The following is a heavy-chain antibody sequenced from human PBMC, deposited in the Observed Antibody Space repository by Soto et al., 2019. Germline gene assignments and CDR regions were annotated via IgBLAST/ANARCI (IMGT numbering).Heavy chain of an antibody. D-gene: IGHD1-26*01. J-gene: IGHJ4*02. CDR2: INEDGSEK. CDR3: AKWGGAGSDC. Sequence: EVQLVESGGGLVQPGGSLRLSCAASGFTFSSYYMSWVRQAQGKGLEWMANINEDGSEKYYVDSVKGRFSVSRDNAKSSLYLQMNSLRAEDTAVYYCAKWGGAGSDCWGQGTLVTVSS. V-gene: IGHV3-7*01. CDR1: GFTFSSYY.